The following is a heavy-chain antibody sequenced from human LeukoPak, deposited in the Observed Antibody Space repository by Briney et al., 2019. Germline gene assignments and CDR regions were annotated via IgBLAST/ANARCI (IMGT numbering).Heavy chain of an antibody. V-gene: IGHV3-23*01. CDR1: GFTFSSYS. CDR2: ISHSGAIT. J-gene: IGHJ4*02. CDR3: AKVFSTLGAIDY. Sequence: QPGGSLRLSCAASGFTFSSYSMNWVRQAPGKGLEWVSTISHSGAITYYADSVKGRFTISRDNSKNTLYLQMSSLSAEDTAVYYCAKVFSTLGAIDYWGQGTLVTVSS. D-gene: IGHD1-26*01.